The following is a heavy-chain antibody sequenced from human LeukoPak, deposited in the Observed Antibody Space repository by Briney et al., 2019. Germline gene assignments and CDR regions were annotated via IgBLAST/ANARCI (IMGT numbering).Heavy chain of an antibody. CDR2: IYYGGST. J-gene: IGHJ4*02. CDR1: GGSISRNSDY. Sequence: SETLSLNCTVSGGSISRNSDYWGWIRQPPGKGLEWIGSIYYGGSTYYNPSLKSRVTISVDTSKNQFSLKLSSVTVADTAVYYYARAGGPMMPFDYWGQGTLVTVSS. V-gene: IGHV4-39*07. CDR3: ARAGGPMMPFDY. D-gene: IGHD4-23*01.